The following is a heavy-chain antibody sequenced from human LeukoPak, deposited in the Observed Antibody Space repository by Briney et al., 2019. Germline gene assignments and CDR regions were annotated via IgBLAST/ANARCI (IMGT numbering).Heavy chain of an antibody. CDR2: IKSDGSST. J-gene: IGHJ4*02. D-gene: IGHD5-12*01. CDR3: ARDGYDSDFGDY. V-gene: IGHV3-74*01. Sequence: GGSLRLSCAASGFTFSRYWMHWVRQAPGKGLVWVSRIKSDGSSTNYADSVKGRFTISRDNAKNTLYLQMNSLRAEDTAVYYCARDGYDSDFGDYWGQGTLVTVSS. CDR1: GFTFSRYW.